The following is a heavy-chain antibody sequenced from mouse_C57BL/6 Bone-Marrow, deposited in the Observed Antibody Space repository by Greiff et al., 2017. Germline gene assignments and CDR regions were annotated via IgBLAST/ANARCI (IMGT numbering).Heavy chain of an antibody. D-gene: IGHD1-1*01. CDR3: ARRGYYGSSPAWFAY. CDR1: GYAFTNYL. Sequence: QVQLQQSGAELVRPGTSVKVSCKASGYAFTNYLIEWVKQRPGQGLEWIGVINPGSGGTNYNEKFKGKATLTADKSSSTAYMQLSSLTSEDPAVYFGARRGYYGSSPAWFAYWGQGTLVTVSA. CDR2: INPGSGGT. J-gene: IGHJ3*01. V-gene: IGHV1-54*01.